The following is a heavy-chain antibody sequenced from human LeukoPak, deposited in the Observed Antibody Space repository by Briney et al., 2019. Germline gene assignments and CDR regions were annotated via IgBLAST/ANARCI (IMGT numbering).Heavy chain of an antibody. V-gene: IGHV3-21*04. Sequence: GGSLRLSCAASGFTFSSYSMNWVRQAPGKGLEWVSSISSSGSCIYYADSVKGRFTISRDNAKNSLYLQMNSLRAEDTDVYYCAREQKGVVPAGSYYYYYNYMDVWGKGTTVTVSS. CDR1: GFTFSSYS. CDR3: AREQKGVVPAGSYYYYYNYMDV. D-gene: IGHD2-2*01. CDR2: ISSSGSCI. J-gene: IGHJ6*03.